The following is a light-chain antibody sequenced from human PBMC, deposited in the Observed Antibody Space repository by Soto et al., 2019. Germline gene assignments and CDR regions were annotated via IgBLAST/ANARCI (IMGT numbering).Light chain of an antibody. CDR3: HQRSHWPPS. CDR1: QSVSSL. CDR2: DAS. Sequence: EIVLTQSPATLSLFPGERATLSCRASQSVSSLLGWYQQKPGQAPRLLIYDASNRATGIPARFSGSGSGTDFTLTISILEPEDFGVYYCHQRSHWPPSFGPGTTVDIK. J-gene: IGKJ3*01. V-gene: IGKV3-11*01.